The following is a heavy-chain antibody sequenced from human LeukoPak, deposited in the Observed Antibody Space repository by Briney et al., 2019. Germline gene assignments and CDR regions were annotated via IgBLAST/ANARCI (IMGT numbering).Heavy chain of an antibody. V-gene: IGHV3-7*03. J-gene: IGHJ4*02. D-gene: IGHD1-26*01. Sequence: PGGSLRLSCAASGFTFSSCWMSWVRQAPGKGLEWVANIKEDGSEKYYVDSVTGRFTISRDNAKNSLYLQMNNLRAEDTAVYYCARRRDSGSLQHFDYWGQGTLVTVSS. CDR2: IKEDGSEK. CDR1: GFTFSSCW. CDR3: ARRRDSGSLQHFDY.